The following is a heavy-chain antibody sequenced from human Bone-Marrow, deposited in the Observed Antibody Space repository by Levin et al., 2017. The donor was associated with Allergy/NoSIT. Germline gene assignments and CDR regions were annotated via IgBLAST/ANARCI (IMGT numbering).Heavy chain of an antibody. D-gene: IGHD2-2*02. CDR2: ISPGGGST. J-gene: IGHJ6*02. V-gene: IGHV3-23*01. Sequence: GESLKISCAASGFTFSSYSMSWVRQAPGKGLEWVSAISPGGGSTYYADSVKGRFTISRDNSKNTLYLQMNSRRGEDTAVYYCAKGCSSTNCYTRRNGDFGMDVWGQGTTVTVSS. CDR3: AKGCSSTNCYTRRNGDFGMDV. CDR1: GFTFSSYS.